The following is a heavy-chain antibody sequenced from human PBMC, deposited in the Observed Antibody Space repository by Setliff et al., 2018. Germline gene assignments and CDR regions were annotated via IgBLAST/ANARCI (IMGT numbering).Heavy chain of an antibody. Sequence: SETLSLTCGVFVTRGSFSSYCWSWIRQPPGKGLEWIGEISPGGSTIYNPSLRSRVTTSVDTSKNRFSLNLTSVTAADTAVYYCATSGFCSAGSCYSFDDWGQGALVTVSS. J-gene: IGHJ4*02. CDR3: ATSGFCSAGSCYSFDD. D-gene: IGHD2-15*01. CDR2: ISPGGST. CDR1: VTRGSFSSYC. V-gene: IGHV4-34*01.